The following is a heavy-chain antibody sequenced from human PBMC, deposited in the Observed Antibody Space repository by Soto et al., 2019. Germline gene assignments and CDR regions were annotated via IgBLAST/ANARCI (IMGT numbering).Heavy chain of an antibody. D-gene: IGHD3-16*02. CDR2: IMPRSYTP. V-gene: IGHV1-69*13. J-gene: IGHJ5*02. CDR3: AIDESVEYVRGSCRS. CDR1: GGIFSNSG. Sequence: SVKVSCKASGGIFSNSGISWVRQSPGQGLEWMGAIMPRSYTPITAQKFQGRVIFSADESANTAYADLSSLTSEDTAVSYCAIDESVEYVRGSCRSCGQRTTVTVSS.